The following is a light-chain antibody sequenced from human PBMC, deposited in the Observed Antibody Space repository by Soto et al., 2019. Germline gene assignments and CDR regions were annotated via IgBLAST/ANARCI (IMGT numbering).Light chain of an antibody. CDR1: QSVSSN. CDR2: GAS. J-gene: IGKJ4*01. CDR3: QQYNNWPPPT. V-gene: IGKV3-15*01. Sequence: EIVMTQSPSTLSVSTGARATLSCRASQSVSSNLAWYQQKPGQAPRLLIYGASTRATGIPARFSGSGSGTELTLTISSLQSEDFAVYHCQQYNNWPPPTFGGGTKVDIK.